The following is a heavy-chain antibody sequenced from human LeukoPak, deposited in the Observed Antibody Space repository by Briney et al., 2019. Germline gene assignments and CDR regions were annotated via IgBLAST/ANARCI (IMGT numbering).Heavy chain of an antibody. CDR3: ARRRIVGATPDFDY. V-gene: IGHV4-34*01. Sequence: SETLSLTCAVYGGSFSGYYWSWIRQPPGKGLEWIGEINHSGSTNYNPSLKSRVTISVDTSKNQLSLKLSSVTAADTAVYYCARRRIVGATPDFDYWGQGTLVTVSS. CDR1: GGSFSGYY. CDR2: INHSGST. J-gene: IGHJ4*02. D-gene: IGHD1-26*01.